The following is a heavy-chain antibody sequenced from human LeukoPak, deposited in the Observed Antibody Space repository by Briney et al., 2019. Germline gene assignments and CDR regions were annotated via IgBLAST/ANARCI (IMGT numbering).Heavy chain of an antibody. J-gene: IGHJ4*02. Sequence: GGPLSLSCAASGFTFSSYSMNWVRQAPGKGLEWVSSISSSSSYIYHADSEKGRFTISRDNGQNSMYLQMNSLRAEDTAVYYCARGGYGSGSYSPDYWGQGTLVTVSS. V-gene: IGHV3-21*01. CDR3: ARGGYGSGSYSPDY. D-gene: IGHD3-10*01. CDR2: ISSSSSYI. CDR1: GFTFSSYS.